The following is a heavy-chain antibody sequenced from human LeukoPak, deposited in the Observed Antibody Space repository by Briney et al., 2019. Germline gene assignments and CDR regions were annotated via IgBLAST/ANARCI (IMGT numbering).Heavy chain of an antibody. CDR1: GFTFSSYS. Sequence: GGSLRLSCAASGFTFSSYSMNWVRQAPGKGLEWVSYISSSSSTIYYADSVKGRFTISRDNAKNSLYLQMNSLRAEDTAVYYCARGHLGVIVVAGGGNYFDYWGQGTLVTVSS. D-gene: IGHD3-22*01. CDR2: ISSSSSTI. J-gene: IGHJ4*02. CDR3: ARGHLGVIVVAGGGNYFDY. V-gene: IGHV3-48*01.